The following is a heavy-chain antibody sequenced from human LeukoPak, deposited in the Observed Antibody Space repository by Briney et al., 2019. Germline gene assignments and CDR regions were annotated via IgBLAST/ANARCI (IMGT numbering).Heavy chain of an antibody. CDR1: GGSFSGYY. J-gene: IGHJ3*02. D-gene: IGHD3-22*01. V-gene: IGHV4-34*01. CDR3: ARGIPGGITMIHDAFDI. CDR2: INHSGST. Sequence: SETPSLTCAVYGGSFSGYYWSWIRQPPGKGREWIGEINHSGSTNYIPSLKSRVTISVDTSKNQFSLKLSSVTAADTAVYYCARGIPGGITMIHDAFDIWGQGTMVTVSS.